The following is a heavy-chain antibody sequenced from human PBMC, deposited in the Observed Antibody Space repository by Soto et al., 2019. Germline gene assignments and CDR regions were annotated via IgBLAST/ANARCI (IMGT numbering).Heavy chain of an antibody. V-gene: IGHV4-31*03. Sequence: SETLSLTCTVSGGSISSGGYYWSWIRQHPGKGLEWIGYIYYSGSTYYNPSLKSRVTISVDTSKNQFSLKLSSVTAADTAVYYCASIRDSGYDNYYYYGMDGWGQGTTVTVSS. CDR3: ASIRDSGYDNYYYYGMDG. D-gene: IGHD5-12*01. CDR2: IYYSGST. J-gene: IGHJ6*02. CDR1: GGSISSGGYY.